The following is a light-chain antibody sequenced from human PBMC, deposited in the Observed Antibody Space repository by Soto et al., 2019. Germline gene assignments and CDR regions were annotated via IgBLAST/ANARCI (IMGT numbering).Light chain of an antibody. V-gene: IGLV2-8*01. CDR3: SSYADSKMVV. CDR2: EVN. Sequence: QSALTQPPSASGSPGHSVTISCTGTSSDVGGYNYVSWYQQHPGKAPRLMIYEVNQRPSGVPDRFSGSKSGNTASLTVSGLQAEDEADYYCSSYADSKMVVFGGGPKLTVL. J-gene: IGLJ2*01. CDR1: SSDVGGYNY.